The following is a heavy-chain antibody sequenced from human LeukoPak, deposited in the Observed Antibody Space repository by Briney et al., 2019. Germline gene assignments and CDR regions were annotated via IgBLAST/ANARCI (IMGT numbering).Heavy chain of an antibody. J-gene: IGHJ5*02. CDR2: FDPEDGET. V-gene: IGHV1-24*01. D-gene: IGHD1-1*01. CDR1: GYTLTELS. CDR3: ATSLYNWNDWFDP. Sequence: ASVKVSCKVSGYTLTELSMHWVRQAPGKGLEWMGGFDPEDGETIYARKFQGRVTMTEDTSTDTAYMELSSLRSEDTAVYYCATSLYNWNDWFDPWGQGTLVTVSS.